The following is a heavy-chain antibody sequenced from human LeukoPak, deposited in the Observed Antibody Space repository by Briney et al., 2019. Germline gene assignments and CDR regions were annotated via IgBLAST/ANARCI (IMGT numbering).Heavy chain of an antibody. CDR1: GGSFSGYY. J-gene: IGHJ6*03. CDR3: ARAGGGGSGSYYNYYYYMDV. V-gene: IGHV4-34*01. D-gene: IGHD3-10*01. CDR2: INRRGST. Sequence: SETLSLTCAVYGGSFSGYYWSWLRQPPGKGLEGVGEINRRGSTNYNPSLKSRVTISVDTSKNQFSLKLSSVTAADTAVYYCARAGGGGSGSYYNYYYYMDVWGKGTTVTVSS.